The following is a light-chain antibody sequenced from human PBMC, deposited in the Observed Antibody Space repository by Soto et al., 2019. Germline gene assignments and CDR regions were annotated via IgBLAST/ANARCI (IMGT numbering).Light chain of an antibody. CDR2: GAS. V-gene: IGKV3-20*01. CDR3: QQYGFLPRT. CDR1: QTISDNY. J-gene: IGKJ1*01. Sequence: VLTQSPDTLSLSPGDGATLSCRASQTISDNYLAWYQQKPGQAPRLVIYGASSRATGIPDRFSGSGSWTDFTLTISGLEPEDFAVYYCQQYGFLPRTFGQGTKVEIK.